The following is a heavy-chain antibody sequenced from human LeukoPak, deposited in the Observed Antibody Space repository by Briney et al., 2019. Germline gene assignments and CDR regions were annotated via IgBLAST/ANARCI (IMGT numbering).Heavy chain of an antibody. J-gene: IGHJ4*02. Sequence: SQTLSLTCTVSGGSISSGGYYGSWIRQHPGKGLEWIGYIYYSGSTYYNPSLKSRVTISVDTSKNQFSLKLSSVTAADTAVYYCARVGAGIVGAFDYWGQGTLVTVSS. V-gene: IGHV4-31*03. CDR3: ARVGAGIVGAFDY. CDR1: GGSISSGGYY. CDR2: IYYSGST. D-gene: IGHD1-26*01.